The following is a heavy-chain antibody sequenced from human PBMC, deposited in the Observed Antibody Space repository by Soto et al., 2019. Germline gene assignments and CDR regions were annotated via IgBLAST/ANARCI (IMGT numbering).Heavy chain of an antibody. CDR3: ARGRYGDY. CDR1: GYAFTTYG. CDR2: ISAHNGNT. J-gene: IGHJ4*02. V-gene: IGHV1-18*01. Sequence: QVHLVQSGAEVKKPGASVKVSCKGSGYAFTTYGITWVRQAPGQGLEWMGWISAHNGNTNYAQKLQGRVTVNRDTSTSTAYMELMSLRSDDTAVDYCARGRYGDYWGQGALVTVSS. D-gene: IGHD1-1*01.